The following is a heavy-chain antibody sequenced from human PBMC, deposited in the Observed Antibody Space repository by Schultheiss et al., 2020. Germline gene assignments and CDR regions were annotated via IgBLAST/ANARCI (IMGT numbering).Heavy chain of an antibody. CDR3: ARVKKDYSFNDY. Sequence: LSLTCTVSGGSISSSSYYWGWIRQPPGRGLEWIGSIYYSGNTYYNPSLKSRLTISIDTSKNQFSLKLSSMTAADTAVYYCARVKKDYSFNDYWGQGNLVTVSS. CDR2: IYYSGNT. V-gene: IGHV4-39*07. D-gene: IGHD3-10*01. CDR1: GGSISSSSYY. J-gene: IGHJ4*02.